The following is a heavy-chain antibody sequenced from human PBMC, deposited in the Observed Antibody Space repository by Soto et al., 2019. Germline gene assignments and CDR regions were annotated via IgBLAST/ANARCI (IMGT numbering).Heavy chain of an antibody. Sequence: QVQLVESGGGVVQPGRSLRLSCAASGFTFSSYGMHWVRQAPGKGLEWVAVISYDGSNKYYADSVKGRFTISRDNSKNTLYLQMNSLRAEDTAVYYCAKASVRGVMPNWFDPWGQGTLVTVSS. V-gene: IGHV3-30*18. D-gene: IGHD3-10*01. CDR2: ISYDGSNK. CDR1: GFTFSSYG. CDR3: AKASVRGVMPNWFDP. J-gene: IGHJ5*02.